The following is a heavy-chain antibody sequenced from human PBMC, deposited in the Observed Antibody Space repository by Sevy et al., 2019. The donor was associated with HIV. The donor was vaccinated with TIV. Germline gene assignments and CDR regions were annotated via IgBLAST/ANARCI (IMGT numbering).Heavy chain of an antibody. CDR1: GFTFSSYA. V-gene: IGHV3-30*04. CDR2: ISYDGSNK. CDR3: ARALIGETGTAYYYYYGMDV. J-gene: IGHJ6*02. Sequence: GGSLRLSSAASGFTFSSYAMHWVRQAPGKGLEWVAVISYDGSNKYYADSVKGRFTISRDNSKNTLYLQMNSLRAEDTAVYYCARALIGETGTAYYYYYGMDVWGQGTTVTVSS. D-gene: IGHD1-1*01.